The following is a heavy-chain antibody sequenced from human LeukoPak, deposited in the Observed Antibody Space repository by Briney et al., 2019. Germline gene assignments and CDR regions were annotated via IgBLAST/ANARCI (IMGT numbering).Heavy chain of an antibody. CDR1: GFTFSSYSM. V-gene: IGHV4-4*02. CDR2: ISHGGST. CDR3: ARLDNWFDP. Sequence: GSLRLSCAASGFTFSSYSMNWVRQPPGKGLEWIGEISHGGSTDYNPSLKSRVTISVDKSKNQFSLKLTSVTAADTAMYYCARLDNWFDPWGQGTLVTVSS. J-gene: IGHJ5*02.